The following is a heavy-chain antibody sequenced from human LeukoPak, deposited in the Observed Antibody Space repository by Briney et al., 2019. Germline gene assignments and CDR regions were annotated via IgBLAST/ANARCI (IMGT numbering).Heavy chain of an antibody. CDR3: ARASDYYDSSGQSGDAFDI. CDR2: INPSGGST. D-gene: IGHD3-22*01. J-gene: IGHJ3*02. Sequence: ASVKVSCKASGYTFTSYYMHWVRQAPGQGLEWMGIINPSGGSTSYAQKFQGRVTMTTDTSTSTVYMELSSLRSEDTAVYYCARASDYYDSSGQSGDAFDIWGQGTMVTVSS. CDR1: GYTFTSYY. V-gene: IGHV1-46*01.